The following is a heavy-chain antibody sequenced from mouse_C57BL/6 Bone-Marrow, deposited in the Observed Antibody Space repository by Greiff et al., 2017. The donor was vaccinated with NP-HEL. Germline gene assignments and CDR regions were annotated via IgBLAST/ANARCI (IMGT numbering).Heavy chain of an antibody. D-gene: IGHD2-4*01. Sequence: EVQLVQSGGGLVKPGGSLKLSCAASGFTFSSSAMSWVRQTPEKRLEWVATIRAGGSYTYYPDNVKGRFTISRDNAKNNRYLQMSHLKSEDTAMYYCARGDYGFDYWGQGTTLTVSS. CDR1: GFTFSSSA. CDR2: IRAGGSYT. J-gene: IGHJ2*01. V-gene: IGHV5-4*01. CDR3: ARGDYGFDY.